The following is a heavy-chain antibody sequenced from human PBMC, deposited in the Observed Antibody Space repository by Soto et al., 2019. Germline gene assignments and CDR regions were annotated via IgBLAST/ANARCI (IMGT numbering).Heavy chain of an antibody. CDR2: ISGYNGHT. Sequence: QVQLVQSGVEVKKPGASVKVSCKAMGYTFSNYGLSWVRQAPGEGLEWLGWISGYNGHTKYAQKVQDRVTLTTDTSANTAYLELRSLRSDDTAVYYCVRGEGGYFDHWGQGTLVLVSS. V-gene: IGHV1-18*01. CDR1: GYTFSNYG. J-gene: IGHJ4*02. D-gene: IGHD3-16*01. CDR3: VRGEGGYFDH.